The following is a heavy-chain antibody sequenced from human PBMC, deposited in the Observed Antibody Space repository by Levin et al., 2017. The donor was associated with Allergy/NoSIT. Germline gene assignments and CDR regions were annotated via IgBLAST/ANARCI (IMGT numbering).Heavy chain of an antibody. D-gene: IGHD2-15*01. Sequence: GGSLRLSCAASGFTFNSDWMSWVRQTPGKRLEWVANINQDGSEKYYVGSVNGRFTISRDNAKNSLYLQMSSLRVDDTAVYYCVRGGERVADYWGQGALVTVSS. CDR1: GFTFNSDW. CDR3: VRGGERVADY. J-gene: IGHJ4*02. CDR2: INQDGSEK. V-gene: IGHV3-7*01.